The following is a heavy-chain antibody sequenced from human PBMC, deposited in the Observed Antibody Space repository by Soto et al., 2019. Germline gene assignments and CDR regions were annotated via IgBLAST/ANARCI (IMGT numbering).Heavy chain of an antibody. D-gene: IGHD5-18*01. V-gene: IGHV4-59*01. CDR1: GGSISSYY. Sequence: SETLSLTCTVSGGSISSYYWSWIRQPPGKGLEWIGYIYYSGSTNYNPSLKSRVTISVDTSKNQFSLKLSSVTAADTAVYYCARVDTARFGFDPWGQGTLVTVS. CDR3: ARVDTARFGFDP. J-gene: IGHJ5*02. CDR2: IYYSGST.